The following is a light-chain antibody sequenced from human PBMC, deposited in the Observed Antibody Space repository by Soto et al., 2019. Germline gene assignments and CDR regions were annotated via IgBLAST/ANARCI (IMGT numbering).Light chain of an antibody. V-gene: IGLV2-14*03. CDR3: SAYTTSHTVV. CDR1: SSDVGAYNY. Sequence: QSALTQPASVSGSPGQSITISCTGTSSDVGAYNYVSWYQQHPGNAPKLMIYDVSDRPSGVSNRFSGSKSGSTASLTISGLQAEDESDYYCSAYTTSHTVVFGGGTKLTVL. J-gene: IGLJ2*01. CDR2: DVS.